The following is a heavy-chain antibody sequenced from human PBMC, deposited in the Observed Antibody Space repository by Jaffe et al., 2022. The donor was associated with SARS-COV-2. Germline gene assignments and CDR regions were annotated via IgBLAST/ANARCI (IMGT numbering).Heavy chain of an antibody. V-gene: IGHV3-74*01. CDR3: ARSLYRASSIDF. D-gene: IGHD1-26*01. CDR1: GFTFRSYL. CDR2: INGDGSST. Sequence: EVQLVESGGGLVQPGGSLRLSCVASGFTFRSYLMNWVRQAPGKGLLWVSRINGDGSSTSYADSVKGRFTISRDSAKNTVYLQMNSLKAEDTAVYYCARSLYRASSIDFWGQGTLVTVSS. J-gene: IGHJ4*02.